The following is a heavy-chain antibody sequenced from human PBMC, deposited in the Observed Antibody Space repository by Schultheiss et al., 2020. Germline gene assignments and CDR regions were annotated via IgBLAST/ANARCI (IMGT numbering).Heavy chain of an antibody. J-gene: IGHJ4*02. CDR2: ITRDGGST. CDR1: GFTFDDYA. V-gene: IGHV3-43D*03. D-gene: IGHD1-26*01. Sequence: GGSLRLSCAASGFTFDDYAMHWVRQAPGKGLEWVSLITRDGGSTYYADSVEGRFTISRDNSKNSLYLQMNSLRTEDTAMYYCAKDTAPYSGSYYREVDYWGQGTLVTVSS. CDR3: AKDTAPYSGSYYREVDY.